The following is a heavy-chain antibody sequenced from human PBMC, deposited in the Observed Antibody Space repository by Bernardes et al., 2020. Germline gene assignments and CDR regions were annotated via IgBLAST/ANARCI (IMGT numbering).Heavy chain of an antibody. Sequence: ASVKVSCKASGYTFTSYAMHWVRQAPGQRLEWMGWINAGNGNTTYSQKFQGRVTITRDTSASTAYMELSSLRSEDTAVYYCARDGGLGHGDYVEGFFDYWGQGTLVTVSS. CDR3: ARDGGLGHGDYVEGFFDY. J-gene: IGHJ4*02. CDR2: INAGNGNT. CDR1: GYTFTSYA. D-gene: IGHD4-17*01. V-gene: IGHV1-3*01.